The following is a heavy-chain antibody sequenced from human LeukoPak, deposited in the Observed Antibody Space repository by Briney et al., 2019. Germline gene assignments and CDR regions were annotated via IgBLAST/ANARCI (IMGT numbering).Heavy chain of an antibody. CDR2: INHSGST. CDR1: GGSFSGYY. Sequence: PSETLSLTCAVYGGSFSGYYWSWIRQPPGKGLEWIGEINHSGSTNYNPYFKSRVTISVDTSKNQFSRKLSSVTAADTAVYYCARVIRGLWRGHNWFDPWGQGTLVTVSS. J-gene: IGHJ5*02. V-gene: IGHV4-34*01. D-gene: IGHD3-10*01. CDR3: ARVIRGLWRGHNWFDP.